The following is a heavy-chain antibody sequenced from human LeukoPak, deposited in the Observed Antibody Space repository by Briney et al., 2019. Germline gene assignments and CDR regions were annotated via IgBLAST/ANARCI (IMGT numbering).Heavy chain of an antibody. V-gene: IGHV3-30*04. D-gene: IGHD5-18*01. J-gene: IGHJ6*03. CDR2: ISYDGSNK. Sequence: GGSLRLSCAASGFTFSSYAMHWVRQAPGKGLEWVAVISYDGSNKYYADSVKGRFTISRDNSKNTLYLQMNSLRAEDTAVYYCARDRLHSYGYFGNYMDVWGKGTTVTVSS. CDR3: ARDRLHSYGYFGNYMDV. CDR1: GFTFSSYA.